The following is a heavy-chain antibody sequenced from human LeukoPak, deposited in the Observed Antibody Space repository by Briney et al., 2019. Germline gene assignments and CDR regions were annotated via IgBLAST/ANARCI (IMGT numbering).Heavy chain of an antibody. CDR2: ISGSDNSI. V-gene: IGHV3-23*01. Sequence: GSLRLSCAASGFTFNNYAMSWVRQAPGKGLEWVSGISGSDNSIYYADFVKGRFTISRDNSKNTLYLQMNSLRADDTAVYYCASGSGYISSWYYYDYWGQGTLVTVSS. D-gene: IGHD6-13*01. J-gene: IGHJ4*02. CDR3: ASGSGYISSWYYYDY. CDR1: GFTFNNYA.